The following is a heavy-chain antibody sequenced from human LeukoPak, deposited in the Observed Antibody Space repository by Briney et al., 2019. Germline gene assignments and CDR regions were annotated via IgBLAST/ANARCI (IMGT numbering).Heavy chain of an antibody. CDR3: ARDGFSSSWPYYFDF. CDR1: GYTFINYG. Sequence: ASVKVSCKASGYTFINYGITWVRQAPGQGLEWMGWISSYNGNTNYAQTFQGRVTMTTDTSTSTAYMELKSLRSDDTAVYHCARDGFSSSWPYYFDFWGQGSLVTVSS. J-gene: IGHJ4*02. D-gene: IGHD6-13*01. V-gene: IGHV1-18*01. CDR2: ISSYNGNT.